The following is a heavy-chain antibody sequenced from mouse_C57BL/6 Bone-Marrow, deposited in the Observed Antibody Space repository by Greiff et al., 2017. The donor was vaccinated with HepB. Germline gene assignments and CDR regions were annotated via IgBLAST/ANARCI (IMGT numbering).Heavy chain of an antibody. D-gene: IGHD1-1*01. CDR3: ARLEYYGSSYYFDY. J-gene: IGHJ2*01. CDR1: GYTFTDYN. Sequence: VQLKESGPELVKPGASVKIPCKASGYTFTDYNMDWVKQSHGKSLEWIGDINPNNGGTIYNQKFKGKATLTVDKSSSTAYMELRSLTSEDTAVYYCARLEYYGSSYYFDYWGQGTTLTVSS. CDR2: INPNNGGT. V-gene: IGHV1-18*01.